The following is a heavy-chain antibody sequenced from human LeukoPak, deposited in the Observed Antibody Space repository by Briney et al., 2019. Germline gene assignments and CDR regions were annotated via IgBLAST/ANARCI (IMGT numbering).Heavy chain of an antibody. J-gene: IGHJ3*02. V-gene: IGHV3-74*01. D-gene: IGHD1-1*01. CDR3: ARGNAHAFDI. CDR1: GFTFSRHW. CDR2: IHSDGSST. Sequence: GGSLRLSCAASGFTFSRHWMTWVRQAPGKGLVWVSRIHSDGSSTTSADSVKGRFTISRDNAENTLYLQMNSLRAEDTAVYFCARGNAHAFDIWGQGTMVTVSS.